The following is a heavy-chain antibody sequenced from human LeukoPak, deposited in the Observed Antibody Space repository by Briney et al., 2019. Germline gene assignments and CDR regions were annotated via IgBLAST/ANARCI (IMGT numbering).Heavy chain of an antibody. V-gene: IGHV3-30-3*01. CDR3: ARGIVVVMGGFDY. D-gene: IGHD3-22*01. Sequence: GGSLRLSCAASGFTFSSYAMHWVRQAPGKGLEWVAVISYDGSNKYYADSVKGQFTISRDNSKNTLYLQMNSLRAEDTAVYYCARGIVVVMGGFDYWGQGTLVTVSS. CDR2: ISYDGSNK. CDR1: GFTFSSYA. J-gene: IGHJ4*02.